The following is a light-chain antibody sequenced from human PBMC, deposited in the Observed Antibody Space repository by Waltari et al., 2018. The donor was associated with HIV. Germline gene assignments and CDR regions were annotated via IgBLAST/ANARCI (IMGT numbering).Light chain of an antibody. CDR1: TGPVTSGHH. V-gene: IGLV7-46*01. Sequence: QDVVTQEPSLTVSPGGTVTLTCGSSTGPVTSGHHPYWFQQRPGQAPRTLIYDATNKFSWTPARFSGSLLGGKAALTLSGAQPDDEADYYCLLSYSGARPWVFGGGTKLTVL. CDR3: LLSYSGARPWV. CDR2: DAT. J-gene: IGLJ3*02.